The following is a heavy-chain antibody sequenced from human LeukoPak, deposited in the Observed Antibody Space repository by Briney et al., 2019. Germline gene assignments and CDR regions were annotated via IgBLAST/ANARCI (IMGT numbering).Heavy chain of an antibody. CDR3: AARGVVRGVISDY. D-gene: IGHD3-10*01. CDR2: IIPIFGTA. J-gene: IGHJ4*02. Sequence: ASVKVSCKASGGTFSSYAISWVRQAPGQGLEWMGGIIPIFGTANYAQKFQGRVTITADESTSTAYMELSSLRSEDTAVYYCAARGVVRGVISDYWGQGTLVTVSS. CDR1: GGTFSSYA. V-gene: IGHV1-69*13.